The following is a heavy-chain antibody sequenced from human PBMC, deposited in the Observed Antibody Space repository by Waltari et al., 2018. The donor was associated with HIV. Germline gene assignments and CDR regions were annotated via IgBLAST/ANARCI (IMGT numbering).Heavy chain of an antibody. D-gene: IGHD2-8*01. CDR3: TKGMYANEDYFGY. CDR1: GYSFTTYW. V-gene: IGHV5-51*03. CDR2: IYPGDSYT. J-gene: IGHJ4*02. Sequence: EVQLVQSGAQVKKPGESLKISCKASGYSFTTYWIGWVRQLPGKGLEWMGIIYPGDSYTRYGPSFQGQVTISADKSISTAYLQWSSLQASDTAMYYCTKGMYANEDYFGYWGQGTLVTVSS.